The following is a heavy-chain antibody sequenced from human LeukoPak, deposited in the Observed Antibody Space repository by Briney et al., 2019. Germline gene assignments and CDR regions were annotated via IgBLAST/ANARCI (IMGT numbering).Heavy chain of an antibody. Sequence: TGGSLRLSCAASGFTVSSNYMSWVRQAPGKGLEWVSIIYSGGSTYYADSVKGRFTISRDNSKNTLYLQMNSLRAEDTAVYYCARSQRYYYGSGTSDYWGQGTLVTVSS. J-gene: IGHJ4*02. CDR2: IYSGGST. CDR3: ARSQRYYYGSGTSDY. CDR1: GFTVSSNY. D-gene: IGHD3-10*01. V-gene: IGHV3-53*01.